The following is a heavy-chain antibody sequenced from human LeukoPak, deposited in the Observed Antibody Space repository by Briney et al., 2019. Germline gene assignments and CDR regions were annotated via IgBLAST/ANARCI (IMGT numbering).Heavy chain of an antibody. V-gene: IGHV3-7*01. D-gene: IGHD5-12*01. J-gene: IGHJ4*02. CDR3: ARVEYSGWNLEY. CDR2: INQGGSVQ. CDR1: GFTFSSYA. Sequence: SGGSLRLSCAASGFTFSSYAMSWVRQAAGKGLEWVANINQGGSVQYYMDSVKGRFTISRDDAKNSLYVQMNSLRDEDTAVYYCARVEYSGWNLEYWGQGTLVTVSS.